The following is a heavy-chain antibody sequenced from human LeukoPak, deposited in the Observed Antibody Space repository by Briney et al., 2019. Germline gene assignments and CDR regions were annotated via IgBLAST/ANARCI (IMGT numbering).Heavy chain of an antibody. CDR1: GFTFRSYA. CDR3: ATPLTMVRGARYYYGMDV. D-gene: IGHD3-10*01. V-gene: IGHV3-23*01. Sequence: GGSLRLSCAASGFTFRSYAMSWVRQAPGRGLGWVSAIIGSGGGTYYEDSVKGRFTISRDNSKNTLYLKMNSLRAEDTAVYYCATPLTMVRGARYYYGMDVWGQGTTVTVSS. J-gene: IGHJ6*02. CDR2: IIGSGGGT.